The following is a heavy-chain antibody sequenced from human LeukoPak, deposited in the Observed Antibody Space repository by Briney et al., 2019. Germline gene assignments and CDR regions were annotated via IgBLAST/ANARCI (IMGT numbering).Heavy chain of an antibody. V-gene: IGHV3-7*04. Sequence: GGSLRLSCAASGFTFDTYWMSWVRQAPGKGLEWVANIKQDGSEKDYVDSVKGRFTISRDNAKNSLYLQMNSLRAEDTGVYYCARGDTQSKYRQFDSWGQGSLVVVSS. CDR1: GFTFDTYW. D-gene: IGHD3-16*02. J-gene: IGHJ4*02. CDR3: ARGDTQSKYRQFDS. CDR2: IKQDGSEK.